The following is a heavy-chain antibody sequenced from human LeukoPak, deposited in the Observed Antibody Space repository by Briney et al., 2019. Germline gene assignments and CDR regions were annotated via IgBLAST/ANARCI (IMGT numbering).Heavy chain of an antibody. CDR2: IYDSGRT. D-gene: IGHD6-13*01. Sequence: SATLSLTWTVSGGSIRSSYYYWGWIRQPPGKGMEWIVSIYDSGRTYYNPSRKSRVTISVDTSKNQFSLKLTSVTDADTAVYYCARSNSNIAAPTYHFDSWGQGTLVTVSS. CDR1: GGSIRSSYYY. V-gene: IGHV4-39*01. J-gene: IGHJ4*02. CDR3: ARSNSNIAAPTYHFDS.